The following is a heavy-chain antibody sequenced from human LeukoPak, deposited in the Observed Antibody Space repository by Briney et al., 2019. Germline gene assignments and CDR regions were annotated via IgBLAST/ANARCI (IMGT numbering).Heavy chain of an antibody. CDR1: GGSISSGDYY. V-gene: IGHV4-30-4*01. CDR2: MYYSGST. CDR3: AGPYYYDSRIDP. D-gene: IGHD3-22*01. Sequence: KASQTLSLTCTVSGGSISSGDYYWSWIRQPPGKGLEWLAYMYYSGSTYYNPSLKSRVTMSADTSKNQLSLKLSSVTAADTAVYYCAGPYYYDSRIDPWGQGILVTVSS. J-gene: IGHJ5*02.